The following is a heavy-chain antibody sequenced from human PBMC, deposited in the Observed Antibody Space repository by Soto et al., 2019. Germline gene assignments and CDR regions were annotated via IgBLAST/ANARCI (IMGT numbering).Heavy chain of an antibody. J-gene: IGHJ6*02. Sequence: GSLRLSCAASGFTFSSYWMSWVRQAPGKGLEWVANIKQDGSEKYYVDSVKGRFTISRDNAKNSLYLQMNSLRAEDTAVYYCARQPYYYGSGSYYGYYYGMDVWGQGTTVTVSS. CDR1: GFTFSSYW. CDR3: ARQPYYYGSGSYYGYYYGMDV. CDR2: IKQDGSEK. V-gene: IGHV3-7*01. D-gene: IGHD3-10*01.